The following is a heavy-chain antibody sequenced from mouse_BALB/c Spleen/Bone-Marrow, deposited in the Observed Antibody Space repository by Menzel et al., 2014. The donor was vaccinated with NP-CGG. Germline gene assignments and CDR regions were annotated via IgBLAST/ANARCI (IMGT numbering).Heavy chain of an antibody. Sequence: EVMLVESGGGLVKSGGSLKLSCAASGFSFNSYGMSWVRQTPEKRLEWVATISGGGSYTFYTDSVKGRFTISRDNAKNNLYLQLSRLRSEDTALYYCARHAYYDQTEVSFVYWGQGTLVTVSA. CDR3: ARHAYYDQTEVSFVY. J-gene: IGHJ3*01. V-gene: IGHV5-9-2*01. CDR2: ISGGGSYT. D-gene: IGHD2-4*01. CDR1: GFSFNSYG.